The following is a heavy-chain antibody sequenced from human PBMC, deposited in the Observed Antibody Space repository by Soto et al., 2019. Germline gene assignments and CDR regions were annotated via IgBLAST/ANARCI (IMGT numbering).Heavy chain of an antibody. V-gene: IGHV1-69*04. CDR1: GGFLSSFA. CDR2: IIPFVDVA. CDR3: ARGDASPWFYFDH. D-gene: IGHD3-9*01. Sequence: QVQMEQSGAEVKEPGSSVKVSCKPSGGFLSSFAINWVRQAPGQGLEWMGRIIPFVDVANSAQRFHDRVTFPADKSTDTAYMELSSLRPDDTAVYYCARGDASPWFYFDHWGLGSLVTVSS. J-gene: IGHJ4*02.